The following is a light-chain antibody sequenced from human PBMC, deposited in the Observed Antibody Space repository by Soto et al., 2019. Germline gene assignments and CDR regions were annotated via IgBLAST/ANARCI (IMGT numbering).Light chain of an antibody. J-gene: IGKJ3*01. CDR3: QQRDTWPPFT. V-gene: IGKV3-11*01. CDR2: DAS. Sequence: EIVLTQSPATLSLSPGERATLSCRASRNISNHLAWYQHKSGESPRLLISDASNRATGVPVRFSGSGSGTDFTLTISSLEPEDFAVYYCQQRDTWPPFTFGPGTKVEIK. CDR1: RNISNH.